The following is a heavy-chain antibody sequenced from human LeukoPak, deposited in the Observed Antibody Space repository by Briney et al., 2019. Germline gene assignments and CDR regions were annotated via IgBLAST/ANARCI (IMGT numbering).Heavy chain of an antibody. CDR3: AKDQVITIFGVVSQGGLDY. CDR1: GFTFSSYA. D-gene: IGHD3-3*01. J-gene: IGHJ4*02. CDR2: ISGSGGST. V-gene: IGHV3-23*01. Sequence: GGSLRLSCAASGFTFSSYAMSWVRQAPVKGLEWVSAISGSGGSTYYADSVKGRFTISRDNSKNTLYLQMNSLRAEDTAVYYCAKDQVITIFGVVSQGGLDYWGQGTLVTVSS.